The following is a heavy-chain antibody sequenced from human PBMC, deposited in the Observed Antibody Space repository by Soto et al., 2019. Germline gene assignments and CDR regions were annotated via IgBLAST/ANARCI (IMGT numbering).Heavy chain of an antibody. J-gene: IGHJ4*02. CDR3: ARKDEGPGDY. V-gene: IGHV1-69*02. CDR1: GGTFSRYT. CDR2: IIPILGII. Sequence: QVQLVQSGAEVKKPGSSVKVSCKAFGGTFSRYTISWVRQAPGQGLEWMGRIIPILGIINYAQKFQGRVTITADTSTSTDYMELSSLRSDDTAMYYCARKDEGPGDYWGQGTLVTVSS.